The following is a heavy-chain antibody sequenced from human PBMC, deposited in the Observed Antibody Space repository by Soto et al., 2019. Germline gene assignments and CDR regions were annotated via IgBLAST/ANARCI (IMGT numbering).Heavy chain of an antibody. V-gene: IGHV3-7*05. Sequence: EVQLVESGGGLVQPGGSLRIPCAASGFTFSNHWMNCVRPAPGKGLEWVATIDQARGSEIYHVDSVKGRSTISRDSAKNSLYVQMSSLRAEDTAGYYCARLSRSGWYPLEPWVQGTLVTVSS. CDR1: GFTFSNHW. J-gene: IGHJ5*02. CDR2: IDQARGSEI. CDR3: ARLSRSGWYPLEP. D-gene: IGHD6-19*01.